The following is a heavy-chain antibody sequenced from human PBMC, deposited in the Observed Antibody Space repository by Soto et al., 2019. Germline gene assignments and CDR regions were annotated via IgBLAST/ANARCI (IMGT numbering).Heavy chain of an antibody. D-gene: IGHD2-2*01. CDR3: AKDQAIPGVYYYYGMDV. CDR2: ISYDGSNK. J-gene: IGHJ6*01. CDR1: GFTFSSYG. V-gene: IGHV3-30*18. Sequence: QVQLVESGGGVVQPGRSLRLSCAASGFTFSSYGMHWVRQAPGKGLEWVAVISYDGSNKYYADSVKGRFTISRDNSKNTLYLQMNSLRAEDTAVYYCAKDQAIPGVYYYYGMDVW.